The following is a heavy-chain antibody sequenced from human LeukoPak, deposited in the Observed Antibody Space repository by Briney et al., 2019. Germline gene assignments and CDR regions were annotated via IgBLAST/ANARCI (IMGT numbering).Heavy chain of an antibody. V-gene: IGHV4-61*02. J-gene: IGHJ4*02. Sequence: SETLSLTCTVSGGSISSGSYYWSWIRQPAGKGLEWIGRIYTSGSTNYNPSLKSRVTISVDTSKNQFSLKLSSVTAADTAVYYCAREGSYDSSGYYHSSFDYWGQGTLVTVSS. CDR2: IYTSGST. CDR1: GGSISSGSYY. CDR3: AREGSYDSSGYYHSSFDY. D-gene: IGHD3-22*01.